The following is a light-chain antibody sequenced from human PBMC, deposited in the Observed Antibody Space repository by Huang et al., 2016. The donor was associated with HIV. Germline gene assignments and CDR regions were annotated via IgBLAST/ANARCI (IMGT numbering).Light chain of an antibody. CDR1: QGITDY. V-gene: IGKV1-6*01. CDR3: LQDHNYPRT. J-gene: IGKJ1*01. Sequence: AIQMTQSPSSLSASVGDRVTITCRASQGITDYLAWYQQKPGKAPKLLISGASTLRSGGPSRFSGSGSGTDFTLTISSLQPEDYATYYCLQDHNYPRTFGQGTKVEI. CDR2: GAS.